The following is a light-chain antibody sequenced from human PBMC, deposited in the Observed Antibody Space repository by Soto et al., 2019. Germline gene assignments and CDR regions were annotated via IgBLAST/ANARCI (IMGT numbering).Light chain of an antibody. Sequence: MTQSPSTLSGSVGDRVTITCRASQSVSSWLAWYQQKPGKAPRLLIYGASTRATGIPARFSGSGSGTEFTLTISSLQSEDFAVYYCQQYNNWPPITLGQGTRLEIK. CDR2: GAS. V-gene: IGKV3-15*01. J-gene: IGKJ5*01. CDR1: QSVSSW. CDR3: QQYNNWPPIT.